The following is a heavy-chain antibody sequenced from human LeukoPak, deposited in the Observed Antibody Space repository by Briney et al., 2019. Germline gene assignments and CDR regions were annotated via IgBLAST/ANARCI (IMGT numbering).Heavy chain of an antibody. D-gene: IGHD3-10*01. CDR1: GGSISSYY. CDR2: IYYSGST. Sequence: SETLSLTCTVSGGSISSYYWSWIRQPPGKGLEWIGSIYYSGSTYYNPSLKSRVTISVDTSKNQFSLKLSSVTAADTAVYYCARDQYYYPIGPFDYWGQGTLVTVSS. CDR3: ARDQYYYPIGPFDY. V-gene: IGHV4-59*12. J-gene: IGHJ4*02.